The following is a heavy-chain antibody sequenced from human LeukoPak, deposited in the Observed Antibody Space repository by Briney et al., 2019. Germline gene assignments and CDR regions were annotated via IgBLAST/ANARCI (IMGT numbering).Heavy chain of an antibody. D-gene: IGHD3-16*01. J-gene: IGHJ1*01. Sequence: EASVKVSCKASGGTFSSYAISWVRQAPGQGLEWMGRIIPILGIANYAQKFQGRVTITADKSTSTAYMELSSLRSEDTAIYYCAKGAPGGIWPSQQIYFQHWGQGTLVTVSS. CDR1: GGTFSSYA. CDR2: IIPILGIA. V-gene: IGHV1-69*04. CDR3: AKGAPGGIWPSQQIYFQH.